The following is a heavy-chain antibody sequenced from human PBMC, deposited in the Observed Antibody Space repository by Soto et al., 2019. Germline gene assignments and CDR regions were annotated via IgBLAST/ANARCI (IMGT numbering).Heavy chain of an antibody. CDR2: ISGSGGST. D-gene: IGHD1-26*01. CDR1: GFTFSSYA. V-gene: IGHV3-23*01. J-gene: IGHJ5*02. Sequence: EVQLLESGGGLVQPGGSLRLSCAASGFTFSSYAMTWVRQAPGRGLEWVSSISGSGGSTNYADSVKGRFTISRDNSQNTLYLQMNSLRAEDTADYYCSKGGTWSSWGQGTQVTVSS. CDR3: SKGGTWSS.